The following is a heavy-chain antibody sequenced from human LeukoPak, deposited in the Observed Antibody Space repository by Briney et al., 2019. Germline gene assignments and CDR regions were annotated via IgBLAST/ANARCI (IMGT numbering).Heavy chain of an antibody. V-gene: IGHV3-23*01. CDR3: AREGSYGSGSPPSLYFDY. CDR2: IYENGGTT. CDR1: GFTFRSHA. D-gene: IGHD3-10*01. J-gene: IGHJ4*02. Sequence: GGSLRLSCVGSGFTFRSHAMSWVRQAPEKGLEFVSGIYENGGTTYYADSVKGRFSISRDNSRSTLYLQMNSLRPEDTAIYYCAREGSYGSGSPPSLYFDYWGQGTLVTVSS.